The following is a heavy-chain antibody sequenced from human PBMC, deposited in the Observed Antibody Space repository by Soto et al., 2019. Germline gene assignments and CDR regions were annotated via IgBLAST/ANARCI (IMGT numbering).Heavy chain of an antibody. D-gene: IGHD3-3*01. CDR1: GFTFDDYA. J-gene: IGHJ5*02. Sequence: GGSLRLSCAASGFTFDDYAMHWVRQAPGKGLEWVSGISWNSGSIGYADSVKGRFTISRDNAKNSLYLQMNSLRAEDTALYYCAKDMVFGVVIGPGSFDPWGQGSLVTVSS. CDR2: ISWNSGSI. V-gene: IGHV3-9*01. CDR3: AKDMVFGVVIGPGSFDP.